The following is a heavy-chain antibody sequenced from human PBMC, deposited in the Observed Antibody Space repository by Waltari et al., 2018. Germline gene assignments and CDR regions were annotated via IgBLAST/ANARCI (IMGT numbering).Heavy chain of an antibody. CDR2: INWNSGNR. Sequence: EVQLVESGGGLVQPGRSLRLSCVGSGFSFADRAMHWVRQVPGKGLEWVSGINWNSGNRGYADSVKGRFTISRDNAKNSLYLQINSVRTEDTALYYCTSDAFGNSIGGVFDYWGQGTLVNVSS. V-gene: IGHV3-9*01. CDR1: GFSFADRA. D-gene: IGHD3-3*01. J-gene: IGHJ4*02. CDR3: TSDAFGNSIGGVFDY.